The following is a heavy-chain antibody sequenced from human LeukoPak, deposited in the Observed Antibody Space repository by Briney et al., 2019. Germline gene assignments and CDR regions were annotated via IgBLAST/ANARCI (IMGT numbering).Heavy chain of an antibody. CDR1: GFTFSSYG. V-gene: IGHV3-23*01. D-gene: IGHD3-10*01. J-gene: IGHJ4*02. CDR2: IGGRDGST. CDR3: AKGHYYGSGSLDY. Sequence: PGGSLRLSCAASGFTFSSYGLSWVRQAPGKGLEWVSAIGGRDGSTYYADSVKGRFTISRDNSMNTLYVQMNSLRAEDTAVYSCAKGHYYGSGSLDYWGQGTLVTVSS.